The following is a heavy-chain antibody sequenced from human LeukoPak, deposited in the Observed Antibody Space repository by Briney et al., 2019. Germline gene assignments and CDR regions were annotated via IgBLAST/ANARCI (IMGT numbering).Heavy chain of an antibody. D-gene: IGHD1-26*01. Sequence: SETLSLTCTLSVDSISSYYWSCIRQPPGKGLEWIGYIYYSGSTNYTPSLKSRVTISVDTPKNQFTLKLSSVTAADTAVYYCAGLYSGSYYYYYDLDVWGKGTTVTVSS. CDR3: AGLYSGSYYYYYDLDV. CDR1: VDSISSYY. V-gene: IGHV4-59*01. J-gene: IGHJ6*03. CDR2: IYYSGST.